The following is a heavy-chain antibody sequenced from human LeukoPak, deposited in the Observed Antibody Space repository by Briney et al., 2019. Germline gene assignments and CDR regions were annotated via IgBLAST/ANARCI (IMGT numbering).Heavy chain of an antibody. V-gene: IGHV1-69*04. J-gene: IGHJ4*02. CDR1: GGTFSSYA. D-gene: IGHD3-22*01. CDR3: ATDLYYDSSGHDY. Sequence: SVKVSCKASGGTFSSYAISWVRQAPGQGLEWMGRIIPILGIANYAQKFQGRVTMTEDTSTDTAYMELSSLRSEDTAVYYCATDLYYDSSGHDYWGQGTLVTVSS. CDR2: IIPILGIA.